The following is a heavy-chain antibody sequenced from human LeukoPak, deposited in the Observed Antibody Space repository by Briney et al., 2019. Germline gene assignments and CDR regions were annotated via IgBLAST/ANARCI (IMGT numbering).Heavy chain of an antibody. CDR2: ISGSGGTT. J-gene: IGHJ3*02. D-gene: IGHD4-17*01. Sequence: GGSLRLPCAASGFTFSSYAMSWVRQAPGKGLEWVSAISGSGGTTYYADSVKGRSSISRDNSRNTLYLQMNSLRAEDTAVYYCAKVSAYGDDYHDAFDIWGRGTMVTVSS. V-gene: IGHV3-23*01. CDR1: GFTFSSYA. CDR3: AKVSAYGDDYHDAFDI.